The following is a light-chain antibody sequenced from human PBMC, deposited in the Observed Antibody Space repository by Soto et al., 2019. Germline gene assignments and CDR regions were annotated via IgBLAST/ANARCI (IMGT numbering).Light chain of an antibody. CDR2: HVS. Sequence: QSVLTQPASVSGSPGQSITISCTGSSSAIGGYNYVSWYQQHPDKAPKLMIYHVSNRPSGISSRFSGSKSGNTASLTISGLQAEDEADYYCSSYTSSTTYVFGTGTKVTVL. CDR3: SSYTSSTTYV. V-gene: IGLV2-14*01. J-gene: IGLJ1*01. CDR1: SSAIGGYNY.